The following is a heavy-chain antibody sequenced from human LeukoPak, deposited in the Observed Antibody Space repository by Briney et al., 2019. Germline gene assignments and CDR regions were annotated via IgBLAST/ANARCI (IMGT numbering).Heavy chain of an antibody. CDR1: GGSISIYY. CDR3: ARHRYSSSLFDY. D-gene: IGHD6-13*01. J-gene: IGHJ4*02. CDR2: IYYSGST. V-gene: IGHV4-59*01. Sequence: SETLSLTCTLSGGSISIYYWSWIRHPPGKGLGWVGYIYYSGSTNYNPSLKRRVTISVDTSKNQFSLKLSSVTAADTAVYYCARHRYSSSLFDYWGQGTLVTVSS.